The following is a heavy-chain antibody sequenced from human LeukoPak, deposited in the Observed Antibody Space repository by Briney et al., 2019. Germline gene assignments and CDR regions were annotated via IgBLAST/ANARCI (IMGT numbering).Heavy chain of an antibody. CDR3: ARDHSGSYPGYFDY. CDR2: INNDGTAT. V-gene: IGHV3-74*01. D-gene: IGHD1-26*01. CDR1: GFTFSAYW. J-gene: IGHJ4*02. Sequence: GGSLRLSCAASGFTFSAYWMHWVRQVPGKGLVWVSRINNDGTATFFADSVKGRFTISRDNAKNSLYLQMNSLRAEDTALYYCARDHSGSYPGYFDYWGQGTLVTVSS.